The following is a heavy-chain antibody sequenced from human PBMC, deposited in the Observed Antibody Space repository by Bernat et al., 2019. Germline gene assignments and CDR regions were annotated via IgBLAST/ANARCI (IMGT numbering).Heavy chain of an antibody. CDR3: ARGPTAMTSFVYTVDV. D-gene: IGHD2-21*02. CDR2: TRNKANSYTT. Sequence: VQLVESGGDLVQPGGSLRLSCAASGFTFSDHYMDWVRQAPGKGLEWVGRTRNKANSYTTEYAASVKGRFTISRDDSKNSLYLQINSLKTEDTAVYYCARGPTAMTSFVYTVDVWGQGTTVTVSS. CDR1: GFTFSDHY. J-gene: IGHJ6*02. V-gene: IGHV3-72*01.